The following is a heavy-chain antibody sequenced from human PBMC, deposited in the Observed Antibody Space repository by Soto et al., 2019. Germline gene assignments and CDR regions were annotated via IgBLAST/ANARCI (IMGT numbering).Heavy chain of an antibody. CDR2: IIPIFGTA. CDR1: GGTFSSYA. Sequence: ASVKVSCKASGGTFSSYAISWVRQAPGQGLERMGGIIPIFGTANYAQKFQGRVTITADESTSTAYMELSSLRSEDTAVYYCARVSSSLRTGYYDSSGYKAPFDYWGQGTLVTVSS. V-gene: IGHV1-69*13. J-gene: IGHJ4*02. D-gene: IGHD3-22*01. CDR3: ARVSSSLRTGYYDSSGYKAPFDY.